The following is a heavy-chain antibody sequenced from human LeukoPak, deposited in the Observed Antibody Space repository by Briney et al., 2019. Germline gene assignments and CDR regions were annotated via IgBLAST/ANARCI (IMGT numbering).Heavy chain of an antibody. CDR2: IWYDGSNK. Sequence: QAGGSLRLSCAASGFTFSSYGMHWVRQAPGKGLEWVAVIWYDGSNKYYADSVKGRFTISRDNSKNTLYLQMNSLRAEDTAVCYCARAISDYLYYYYGMDVWGQGTTVTVSS. V-gene: IGHV3-33*01. D-gene: IGHD6-25*01. CDR1: GFTFSSYG. J-gene: IGHJ6*02. CDR3: ARAISDYLYYYYGMDV.